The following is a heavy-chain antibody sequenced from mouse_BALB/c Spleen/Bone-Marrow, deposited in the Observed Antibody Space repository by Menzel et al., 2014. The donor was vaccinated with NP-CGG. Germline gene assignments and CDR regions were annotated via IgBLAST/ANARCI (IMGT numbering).Heavy chain of an antibody. CDR1: GFTFTDYY. V-gene: IGHV7-3*02. Sequence: EVQLVESGGGLVQPGGSLRLSCATSGFTFTDYYMSWVRQPPGKALEWLGFIRNKANGYTTEYSASVKGRFTISRDNSQIILYLQMNTLRAEDSATYYCARDDYYAMDYWGQGTSATVSS. CDR2: IRNKANGYTT. J-gene: IGHJ4*01. CDR3: ARDDYYAMDY.